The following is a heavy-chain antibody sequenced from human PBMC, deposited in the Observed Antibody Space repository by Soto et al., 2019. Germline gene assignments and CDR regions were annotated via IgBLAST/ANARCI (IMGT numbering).Heavy chain of an antibody. CDR1: GGTFSSYA. J-gene: IGHJ4*02. CDR2: IIPIFGTA. Sequence: QVQLVQSGAEVKKPGSSVKVSCKASGGTFSSYAISWVRQAPGQGLEWMGGIIPIFGTANYAQKFQGRVTIXXDXSXXTAYMELSSLRSEDTAVYYXAXXXXXXXXXXXFDYWGQGTLVTVSS. V-gene: IGHV1-69*12. CDR3: AXXXXXXXXXXXFDY.